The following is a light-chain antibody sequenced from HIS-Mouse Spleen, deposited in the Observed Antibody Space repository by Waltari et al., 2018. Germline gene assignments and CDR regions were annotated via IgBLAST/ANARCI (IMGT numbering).Light chain of an antibody. J-gene: IGKJ3*01. CDR2: AAS. Sequence: DIQLTQSPSSLSASVGDRVTITCRASQSISSHLNWYQKKPGKAPQLLIYAASSLQSGVPSRFSVSGSGTDFSLTISSLQPEDFATYYCQQSYSTPFTFGPGTKVDIK. CDR3: QQSYSTPFT. CDR1: QSISSH. V-gene: IGKV1-39*01.